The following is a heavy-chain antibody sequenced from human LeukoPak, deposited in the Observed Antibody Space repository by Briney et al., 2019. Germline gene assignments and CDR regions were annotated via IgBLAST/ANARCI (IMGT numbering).Heavy chain of an antibody. D-gene: IGHD2/OR15-2a*01. CDR1: GFTFSSYG. CDR2: IRYDGSNK. J-gene: IGHJ3*02. CDR3: ARASIATDAFDI. V-gene: IGHV3-30*02. Sequence: GGSLRLSCAASGFTFSSYGMHWVRQAPGKGLEWVAFIRYDGSNKYYADSVKGRFTISRDNSKNTLYLQMNSLRAEDTAVYYCARASIATDAFDIWGQGTMVTVSS.